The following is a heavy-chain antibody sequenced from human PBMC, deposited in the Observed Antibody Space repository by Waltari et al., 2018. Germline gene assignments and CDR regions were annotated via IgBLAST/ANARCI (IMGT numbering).Heavy chain of an antibody. Sequence: QVQLQQWGAGLLKPSETLSLTCAVYGGSFSGYYWSCIRQPPGKGLEWIGEINHSGSTNYNPSLKSRVTISVDTSKNQFSLKLSSVTAADTAVYYCARGRDIVVVVAATTGAFDIWGQGTMVTVSS. CDR1: GGSFSGYY. J-gene: IGHJ3*02. CDR3: ARGRDIVVVVAATTGAFDI. D-gene: IGHD2-15*01. V-gene: IGHV4-34*01. CDR2: INHSGST.